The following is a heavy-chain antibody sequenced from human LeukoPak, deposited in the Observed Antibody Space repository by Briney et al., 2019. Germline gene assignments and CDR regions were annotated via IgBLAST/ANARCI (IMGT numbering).Heavy chain of an antibody. J-gene: IGHJ4*02. V-gene: IGHV3-23*01. Sequence: GGTLRLSCAASGFTFTSFAMSWVRQAPGKGLEWVSAISGSGGSTYYADSVKGRFTISRDNSKNTLYLQMNSLRAEDTAVYYCAKVVNIVVVPAAVDYWGQGTLVTVSS. D-gene: IGHD2-2*01. CDR1: GFTFTSFA. CDR2: ISGSGGST. CDR3: AKVVNIVVVPAAVDY.